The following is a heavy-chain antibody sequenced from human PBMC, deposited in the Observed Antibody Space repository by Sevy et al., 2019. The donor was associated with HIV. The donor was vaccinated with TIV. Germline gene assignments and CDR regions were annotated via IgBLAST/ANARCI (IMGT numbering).Heavy chain of an antibody. V-gene: IGHV3-30-3*01. CDR3: AREGRLVSYNDSFDY. D-gene: IGHD6-19*01. CDR2: IAYDGSNK. CDR1: GFTFSSYA. J-gene: IGHJ4*02. Sequence: GESLKISCAASGFTFSSYAMHWVRQAPGKGLEWVAVIAYDGSNKYYADSVKGRFTISRDNSKNTLYLQMNSLRAEDTAVYYWAREGRLVSYNDSFDYWGQGTMVTVSS.